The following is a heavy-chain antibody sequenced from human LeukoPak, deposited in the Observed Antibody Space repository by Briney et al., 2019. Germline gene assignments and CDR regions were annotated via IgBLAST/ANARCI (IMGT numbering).Heavy chain of an antibody. Sequence: ASVKVSCKASGYTFTSYGISWVRQAPGQGLEWMGWINAGNGNTKYSQKFQGRVTITRDTSASTAYMELSSLRSEDTAVYYCARDDPDAFDIWGQGTMVTVSS. J-gene: IGHJ3*02. CDR1: GYTFTSYG. V-gene: IGHV1-3*01. CDR3: ARDDPDAFDI. CDR2: INAGNGNT.